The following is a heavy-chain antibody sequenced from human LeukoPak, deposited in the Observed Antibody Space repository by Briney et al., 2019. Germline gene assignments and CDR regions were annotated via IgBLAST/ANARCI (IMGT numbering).Heavy chain of an antibody. J-gene: IGHJ4*02. CDR2: IGSSSSSSSYT. V-gene: IGHV3-11*05. CDR3: ARGDGSDNYQEYYYFDY. CDR1: GFTFSDYY. Sequence: KPGGSLRLSCAASGFTFSDYYMSWIRQAPGKGLEWVSYIGSSSSSSSYTNYADSVKGRFTISRDNAKKSLYLQMNSLRAEDTAVYYCARGDGSDNYQEYYYFDYWGQGTLVTVSS. D-gene: IGHD3-10*01.